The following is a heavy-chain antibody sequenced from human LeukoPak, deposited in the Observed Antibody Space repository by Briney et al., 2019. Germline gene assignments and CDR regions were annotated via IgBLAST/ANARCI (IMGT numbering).Heavy chain of an antibody. CDR3: ARDILTKQAYSGYDN. Sequence: GGSLRLSCAASGFAFSSYSMNWVRQAPGKGLEWVSYISSSSNTIYYADSVKGRFTISRDNAKNSLYLQMNSLRDEDTAVYYCARDILTKQAYSGYDNWGQGTLVTVSS. D-gene: IGHD5-12*01. J-gene: IGHJ4*02. CDR1: GFAFSSYS. CDR2: ISSSSNTI. V-gene: IGHV3-48*02.